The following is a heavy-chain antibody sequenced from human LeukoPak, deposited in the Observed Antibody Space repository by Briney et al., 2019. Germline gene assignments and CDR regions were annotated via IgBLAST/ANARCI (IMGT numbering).Heavy chain of an antibody. J-gene: IGHJ5*02. CDR3: ARRPRLVSATNWFDP. V-gene: IGHV4-34*12. CDR1: GGSFSGYY. D-gene: IGHD2-21*02. Sequence: SETLSLTCAVYGGSFSGYYWSRIRQPPGKGLEWIGSIFYNGSTYYTPSLKSRVTISVDKSKNQFSLDLSSVTAADSAVYYCARRPRLVSATNWFDPWGQGTLVIVPS. CDR2: IFYNGST.